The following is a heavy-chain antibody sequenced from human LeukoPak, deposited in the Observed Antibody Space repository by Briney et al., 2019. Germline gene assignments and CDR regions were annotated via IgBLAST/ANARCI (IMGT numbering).Heavy chain of an antibody. CDR1: GGSFSGYY. J-gene: IGHJ5*02. CDR2: IYYSGST. D-gene: IGHD2-2*01. Sequence: SETLSLTCAVYGGSFSGYYWSWIRQPPGKGLEWIGSIYYSGSTYYNPSLKSRVTISVDTSKNQFSLKLSSVTAADTAVYYCARPLNYCSSTSCVLGPNWFDPWGQGTLVTVSS. CDR3: ARPLNYCSSTSCVLGPNWFDP. V-gene: IGHV4-34*01.